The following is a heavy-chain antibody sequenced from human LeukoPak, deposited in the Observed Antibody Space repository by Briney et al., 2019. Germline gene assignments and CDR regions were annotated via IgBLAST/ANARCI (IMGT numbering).Heavy chain of an antibody. CDR1: GFTVSGHP. D-gene: IGHD5-24*01. CDR3: ARGLGGYNL. V-gene: IGHV3-7*01. Sequence: GGSLRLSCAASGFTVSGHPMSWVRQAPGKGLEWVANIKQDGSEKYYVDSVKGRFTISRDNAKNSLYLQMNSLRAEDTAVYYCARGLGGYNLGGQGTLVTVSS. J-gene: IGHJ4*02. CDR2: IKQDGSEK.